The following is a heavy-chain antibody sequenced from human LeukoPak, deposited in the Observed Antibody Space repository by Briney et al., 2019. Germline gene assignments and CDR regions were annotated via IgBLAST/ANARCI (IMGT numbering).Heavy chain of an antibody. V-gene: IGHV3-13*01. D-gene: IGHD6-13*01. CDR1: GFTFSSYD. CDR3: ARARTVAAAGTGAFDI. Sequence: GGSLRLSCAASGFTFSSYDMHWVRQATGKGLEWVSAIGTAGDTYYPGSVKGRFTISRENAKNSLYLQMNSLRAGDTAVYYCARARTVAAAGTGAFDIWGQGTMVTVSS. J-gene: IGHJ3*02. CDR2: IGTAGDT.